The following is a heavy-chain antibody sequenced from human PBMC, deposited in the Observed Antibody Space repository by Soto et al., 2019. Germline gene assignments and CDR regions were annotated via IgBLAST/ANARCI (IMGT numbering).Heavy chain of an antibody. CDR1: GYIFTGYY. CDR3: ATSRISIAVAGETEYYFDY. J-gene: IGHJ4*02. D-gene: IGHD6-19*01. CDR2: INPNSGDT. V-gene: IGHV1-2*04. Sequence: GASVKVSCKASGYIFTGYYMRWVRQAPGQGLEWMGWINPNSGDTNYTQKFQGWVTMTRDTSISTAYMELSGLRSDDTAVYYCATSRISIAVAGETEYYFDYWGQGTPVTVSS.